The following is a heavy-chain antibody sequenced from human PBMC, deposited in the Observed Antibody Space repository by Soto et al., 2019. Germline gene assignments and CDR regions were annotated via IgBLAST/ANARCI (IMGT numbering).Heavy chain of an antibody. CDR3: GRRVNYFDY. J-gene: IGHJ4*02. V-gene: IGHV3-33*01. CDR2: LWYDVTKK. Sequence: GGSLRLSCEASGFSFNTYGMHWVRQAPGKGLEWVALLWYDVTKKYYADSVKGRSTISRDNSSNTLYLQMSSLIVEDTAVYYCGRRVNYFDYWGQGTLVTVSS. CDR1: GFSFNTYG.